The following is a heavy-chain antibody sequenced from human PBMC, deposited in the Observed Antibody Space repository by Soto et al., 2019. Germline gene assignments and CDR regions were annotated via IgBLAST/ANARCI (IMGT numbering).Heavy chain of an antibody. CDR1: GFTFSSYW. J-gene: IGHJ4*02. Sequence: EVQLVESGGGLVQPGGSLRLSCAASGFTFSSYWMNWVRQAPGKGLVWVSRISGDGSSTTYADSVKGRFIISRDNAKNTMYLQMNSLRVEDTAVYYCTRPRYDGSGTPFDHWGQGTLVTVAS. V-gene: IGHV3-74*01. CDR3: TRPRYDGSGTPFDH. D-gene: IGHD3-22*01. CDR2: ISGDGSST.